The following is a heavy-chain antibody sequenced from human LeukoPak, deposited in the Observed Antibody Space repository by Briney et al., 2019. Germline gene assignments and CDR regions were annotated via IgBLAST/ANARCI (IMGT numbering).Heavy chain of an antibody. J-gene: IGHJ4*02. Sequence: GGSLRLSCAASGFTFDDYAMHWVRQAPGKGLEWVSGISWNSGSIGYADSVKGRFTISRDNAKNSLYLQMNSLRAEDTAVYYCARESPREWNYDYWGQGTLVTVSS. CDR1: GFTFDDYA. CDR2: ISWNSGSI. CDR3: ARESPREWNYDY. V-gene: IGHV3-9*01. D-gene: IGHD1-7*01.